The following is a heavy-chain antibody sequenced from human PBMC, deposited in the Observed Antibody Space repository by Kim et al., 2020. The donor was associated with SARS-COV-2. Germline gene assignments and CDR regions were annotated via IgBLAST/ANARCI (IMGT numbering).Heavy chain of an antibody. D-gene: IGHD3-3*01. CDR1: GGSISSGGYY. CDR2: IYYSGST. Sequence: SETLSLTCTVSGGSISSGGYYWSWIRQHPGKGLEWIGYIYYSGSTYYNPSLKSRVTISVDTSKTQFSLKPSSVTAADTAVYYCARGGRITFFGVVIGAFDIWGQGTMVTVSS. CDR3: ARGGRITFFGVVIGAFDI. J-gene: IGHJ3*02. V-gene: IGHV4-31*03.